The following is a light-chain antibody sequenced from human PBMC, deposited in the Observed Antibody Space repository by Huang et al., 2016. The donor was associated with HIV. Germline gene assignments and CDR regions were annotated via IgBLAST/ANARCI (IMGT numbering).Light chain of an antibody. J-gene: IGKJ2*01. CDR3: HQYYDTPYS. CDR2: WAS. CDR1: QTVLDRSNNKNY. Sequence: DIVMTQSPDSLAVSLGERATINCKSSQTVLDRSNNKNYLAWYQQKPGQPPKLLIYWASSREPGVPDRFSGSGSGTDFTLTISSLQAEDVAVYYCHQYYDTPYSFGQGTKLEIK. V-gene: IGKV4-1*01.